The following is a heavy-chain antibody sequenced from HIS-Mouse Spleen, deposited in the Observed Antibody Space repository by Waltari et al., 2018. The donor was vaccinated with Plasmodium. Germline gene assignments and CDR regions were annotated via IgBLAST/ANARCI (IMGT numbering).Heavy chain of an antibody. CDR1: GFSLSNARMG. Sequence: QVTLKESGPVLVKPTETLTLTCTVSGFSLSNARMGVSWIRQPPGKAREWLAHIFSNDEKSYRTSLKSRLTISNDTSKSQVVLTMTNMDPVDTATYYCARIQYVKWELLRGLYNWFDPWGQGTLVTVSS. D-gene: IGHD1-26*01. J-gene: IGHJ5*02. CDR2: IFSNDEK. CDR3: ARIQYVKWELLRGLYNWFDP. V-gene: IGHV2-26*01.